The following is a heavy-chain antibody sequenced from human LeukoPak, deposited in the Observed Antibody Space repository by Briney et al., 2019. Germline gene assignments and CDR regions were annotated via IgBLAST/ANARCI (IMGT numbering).Heavy chain of an antibody. CDR3: AKETASGYGAFDI. J-gene: IGHJ3*02. D-gene: IGHD3-22*01. CDR1: GLTFSSYA. V-gene: IGHV3-23*01. Sequence: GGSLRLSCAASGLTFSSYAMSWVRQAPGRGLEWVSGVSGSGASTYYPDSVKGRFTISRDNSKNTLYLQMNSLRAEDTAVYYCAKETASGYGAFDIWGQETMVTVSS. CDR2: VSGSGAST.